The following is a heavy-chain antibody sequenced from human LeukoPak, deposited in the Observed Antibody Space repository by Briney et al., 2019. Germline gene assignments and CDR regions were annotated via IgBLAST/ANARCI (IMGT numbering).Heavy chain of an antibody. CDR3: ARRKGIAAQHAPRRVRFNWFDP. D-gene: IGHD6-6*01. CDR2: INHSGST. CDR1: GGSFSGYY. J-gene: IGHJ5*02. V-gene: IGHV4-34*01. Sequence: SETLSLTCAVYGGSFSGYYWSWIRQPPGKGLEWIGEINHSGSTNYNPSLKSRVTISVDTSKNQFSLKLSSMTAADTAVYYCARRKGIAAQHAPRRVRFNWFDPWGQGTLVTVSS.